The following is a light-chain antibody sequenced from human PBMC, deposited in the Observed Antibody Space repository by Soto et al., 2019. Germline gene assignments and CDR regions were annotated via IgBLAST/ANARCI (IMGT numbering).Light chain of an antibody. Sequence: EIVLTQSPATLSLSPGEIATLSFRASQSVSSYLAWYQQKPGQAPRLLIYGASSRATGIPDRFSGSGSVTDFTLTISRLEPEDFAVYYCQQYGSTPITFGQGTRLEIK. CDR2: GAS. V-gene: IGKV3-20*01. J-gene: IGKJ5*01. CDR1: QSVSSY. CDR3: QQYGSTPIT.